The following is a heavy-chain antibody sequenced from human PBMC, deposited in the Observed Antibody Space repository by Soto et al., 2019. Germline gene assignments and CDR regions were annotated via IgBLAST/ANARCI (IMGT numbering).Heavy chain of an antibody. CDR2: IYYSGST. CDR3: ARVVGATSPRDYFDY. V-gene: IGHV4-31*03. D-gene: IGHD1-26*01. CDR1: GGSISSGGYY. Sequence: QVQLQESGPGLVKPSQTLSLTCTVSGGSISSGGYYWSWIRQHPGKGLEWIGYIYYSGSTYYNPSLKSRVTIXXDXSXIQFSLKLSSVTAADTAVYYGARVVGATSPRDYFDYWGQGTLVTVSS. J-gene: IGHJ4*02.